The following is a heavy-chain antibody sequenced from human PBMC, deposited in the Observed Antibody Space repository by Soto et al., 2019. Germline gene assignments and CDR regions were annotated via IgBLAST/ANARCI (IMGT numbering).Heavy chain of an antibody. CDR2: IYNSGAR. J-gene: IGHJ5*02. Sequence: SETLSLTCTLSGGSFSTNYWSWIRQPPGKTLEWIAYIYNSGARKYNPSLKGRATISIDTSRNQFSLTLNSAAATDTAVYYCATDSAGRGPFDPWGPGILVTVSS. V-gene: IGHV4-59*13. CDR1: GGSFSTNY. D-gene: IGHD3-10*01. CDR3: ATDSAGRGPFDP.